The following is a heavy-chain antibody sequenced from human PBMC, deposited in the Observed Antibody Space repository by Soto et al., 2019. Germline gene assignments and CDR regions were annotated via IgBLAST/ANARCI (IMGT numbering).Heavy chain of an antibody. CDR1: GGTFSSYA. V-gene: IGHV1-69*06. Sequence: SVKVSCKASGGTFSSYAISWVRQAPGQGLEWMGGIIPIFGTANYAQKFQGRVTITADTSTSTAYMELRSLRSDDTAVYYCASLGYCSSTSCLDYWGQGTLVTVSS. CDR3: ASLGYCSSTSCLDY. CDR2: IIPIFGTA. J-gene: IGHJ4*02. D-gene: IGHD2-2*01.